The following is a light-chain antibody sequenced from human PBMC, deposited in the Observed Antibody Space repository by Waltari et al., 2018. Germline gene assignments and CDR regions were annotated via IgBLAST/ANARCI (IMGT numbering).Light chain of an antibody. CDR1: QSISSY. J-gene: IGKJ1*01. CDR2: AAS. V-gene: IGKV1-39*01. Sequence: DIQMTQSPSSLSASVGDRVNITCRASQSISSYLNWYQQKPRKAPKLLIYAASSLQSGVPSMFSGSGSGTDFTLTISSLQPEDFATYYCQQSYSTPWTFGQGTKVEIK. CDR3: QQSYSTPWT.